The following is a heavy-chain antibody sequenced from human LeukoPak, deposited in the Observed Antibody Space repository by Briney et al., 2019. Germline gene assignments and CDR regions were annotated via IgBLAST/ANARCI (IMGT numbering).Heavy chain of an antibody. CDR1: GGSISSSSYY. CDR3: ARLYSSSWYDFDY. J-gene: IGHJ4*02. CDR2: IYYSGST. V-gene: IGHV4-39*07. Sequence: PSETLSLTCTVSGGSISSSSYYWGWIRQPPGKGLEWIGSIYYSGSTYYNPSLKSRATISVDTSKNQFSLKLSSVTAADTAVYYCARLYSSSWYDFDYWGQGTLVTVSS. D-gene: IGHD6-13*01.